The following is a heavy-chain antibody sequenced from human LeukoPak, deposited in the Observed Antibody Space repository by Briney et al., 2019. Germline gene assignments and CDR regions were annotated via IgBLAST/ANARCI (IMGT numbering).Heavy chain of an antibody. CDR3: TKDLDIVAASGHYYGMDV. D-gene: IGHD5-12*01. J-gene: IGHJ6*02. CDR2: ISGSSSTI. Sequence: PGGSLRLSCAASGFTFSSYSMNWVRQAPGKGLQWVSYISGSSSTIYYADSVRGRFTISRDNAKNSLYLQMNSLRDEDTAVYYCTKDLDIVAASGHYYGMDVWGQGTTVTVSS. V-gene: IGHV3-48*02. CDR1: GFTFSSYS.